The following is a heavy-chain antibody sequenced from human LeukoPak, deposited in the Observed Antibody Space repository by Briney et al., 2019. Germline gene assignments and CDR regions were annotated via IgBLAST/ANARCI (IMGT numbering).Heavy chain of an antibody. CDR1: GGSISSSSYY. CDR2: IFYSGST. Sequence: PSETLSLTCSASGGSISSSSYYWGWIRQPPGKGLEWIGSIFYSGSTCYNASLQSRVTMSVDTSKNQFSLKLTSVTAADTAVYYCARATGFSSGCYRYFDYWGQGTLVTVSS. CDR3: ARATGFSSGCYRYFDY. V-gene: IGHV4-39*01. D-gene: IGHD6-19*01. J-gene: IGHJ4*02.